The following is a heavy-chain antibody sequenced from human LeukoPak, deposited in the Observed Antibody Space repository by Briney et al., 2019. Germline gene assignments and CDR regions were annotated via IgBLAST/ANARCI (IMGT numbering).Heavy chain of an antibody. Sequence: GGSLRLSCAASGFTFSTYAMHWVRQAPGKGLEWVAVVSNDGRNKIYVDSVKGRFTISRDNSKNTLFLQMNSLRAEDTAVYYCAKGRGYSGSSLVDYWGQGTLVTVSS. CDR2: VSNDGRNK. V-gene: IGHV3-30*04. J-gene: IGHJ4*02. CDR1: GFTFSTYA. D-gene: IGHD6-6*01. CDR3: AKGRGYSGSSLVDY.